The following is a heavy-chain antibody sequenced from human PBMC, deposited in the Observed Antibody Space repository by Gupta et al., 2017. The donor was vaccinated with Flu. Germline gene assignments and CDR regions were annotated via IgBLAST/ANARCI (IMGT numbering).Heavy chain of an antibody. Sequence: MNWVRQRPGKGLEWFSYICSNGNTMYYAASVKGLFTTSRDNAENPLYLQMSSLSAEDTAVYYCAKVNSNRCVNCGWGYMDVCGTGTAVTVS. V-gene: IGHV3-48*03. J-gene: IGHJ6*03. D-gene: IGHD4-4*01. CDR3: AKVNSNRCVNCGWGYMDV. CDR2: ICSNGNTM.